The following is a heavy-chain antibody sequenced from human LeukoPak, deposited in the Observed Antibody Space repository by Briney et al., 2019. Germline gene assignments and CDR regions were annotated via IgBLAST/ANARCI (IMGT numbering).Heavy chain of an antibody. J-gene: IGHJ6*02. D-gene: IGHD3-10*01. V-gene: IGHV3-21*01. CDR3: ARDKKGGNYYGSGRFYYYYGMDV. CDR2: ISSSSSHI. Sequence: PGGSLRLSCAASGFTFSSYSMNWVRQAPGKGLEWVSSISSSSSHIYYADSVKGRFTISRDNAKNSLYLQMSSLRAEDTAVYYCARDKKGGNYYGSGRFYYYYGMDVWGQGTTVTVSS. CDR1: GFTFSSYS.